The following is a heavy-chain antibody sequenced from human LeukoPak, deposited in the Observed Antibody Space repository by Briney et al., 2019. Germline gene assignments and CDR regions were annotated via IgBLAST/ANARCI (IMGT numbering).Heavy chain of an antibody. CDR3: AKEGGRIVGATTALDY. D-gene: IGHD1-26*01. CDR1: GFTFSSYS. CDR2: ISSSSSYI. J-gene: IGHJ4*02. Sequence: GGSLRLSCAASGFTFSSYSKNWVRQAPGKGLEWVSSISSSSSYIYYADSVKGRFTISRDNAKNSLYLQMNSLRAEDTAVYYCAKEGGRIVGATTALDYWGQGTLVTVSS. V-gene: IGHV3-21*01.